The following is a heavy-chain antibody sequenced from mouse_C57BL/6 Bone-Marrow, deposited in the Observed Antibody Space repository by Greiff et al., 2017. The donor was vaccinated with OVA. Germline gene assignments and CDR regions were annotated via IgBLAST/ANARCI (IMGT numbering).Heavy chain of an antibody. CDR1: GYTFTSYW. CDR2: IYPGSGST. D-gene: IGHD1-1*01. V-gene: IGHV1-55*01. CDR3: TTPTNYYGSPFAY. Sequence: QVQLQQPGAELVKPGASVKMSCKASGYTFTSYWITWVKQRPGQGLEWIGDIYPGSGSTNYNEKFKSKATLTVDTSSNTAYLQLSSLTSEDAAVYYCTTPTNYYGSPFAYWGQGTLVTVSA. J-gene: IGHJ3*01.